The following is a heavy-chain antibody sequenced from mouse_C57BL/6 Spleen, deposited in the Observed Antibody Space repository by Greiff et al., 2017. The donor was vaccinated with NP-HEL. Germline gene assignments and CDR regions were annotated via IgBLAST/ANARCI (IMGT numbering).Heavy chain of an antibody. J-gene: IGHJ1*03. V-gene: IGHV1-18*01. Sequence: VQLKQSGPELVKPGASVKIPCKASGYTFTDYNMDWVKQSHGKSLEWIGDINPNNGGTIYNQKFKGKATLTVDKSSSTAYMELRSLTSEDTAVYYCARGGLFDVWAQGPRSPSPQ. CDR3: ARGGLFDV. CDR2: INPNNGGT. CDR1: GYTFTDYN.